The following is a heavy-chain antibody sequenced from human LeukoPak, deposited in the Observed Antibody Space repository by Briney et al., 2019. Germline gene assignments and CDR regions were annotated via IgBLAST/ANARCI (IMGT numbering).Heavy chain of an antibody. CDR2: ISSSSSYI. CDR3: ARPHYYDSSGYYYPQYYYGMDV. CDR1: GFTFSSYS. V-gene: IGHV3-21*01. J-gene: IGHJ6*02. Sequence: PGGSLRLSCAASGFTFSSYSMNWVRQAPGKGLEWVSSISSSSSYIYYADSVKGRFTISRDNAKNSLYLQMNSLRAEDTAVYYCARPHYYDSSGYYYPQYYYGMDVWGQGTTVTVSS. D-gene: IGHD3-22*01.